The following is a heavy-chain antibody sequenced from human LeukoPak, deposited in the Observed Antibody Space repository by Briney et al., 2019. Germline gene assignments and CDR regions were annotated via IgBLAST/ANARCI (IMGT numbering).Heavy chain of an antibody. CDR1: GGSFSGYY. CDR3: ARVPEEPTLGYCSSTSCPRSFALDY. V-gene: IGHV4-34*01. J-gene: IGHJ4*02. Sequence: SETLSLTRAVYGGSFSGYYWSWIRQPPGKGLEWIGEINHSGSTNYNPSLKSRVTISVDTSKNQFSLKLSSVTAADTAVYYCARVPEEPTLGYCSSTSCPRSFALDYWGQGTLVTVSS. D-gene: IGHD2-2*01. CDR2: INHSGST.